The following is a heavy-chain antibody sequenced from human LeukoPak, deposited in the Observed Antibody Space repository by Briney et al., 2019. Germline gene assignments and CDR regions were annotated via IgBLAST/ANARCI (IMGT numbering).Heavy chain of an antibody. CDR3: AKAKYYYGSGSPDCFDY. CDR2: ISGSGGST. CDR1: GFTFSSYA. Sequence: PGGSLRLSCEASGFTFSSYAMSWVRQAPGKGLEWVSAISGSGGSTYYADSVKGRFTISRDNSKNTLYLQMNSLRAEDTAVYYCAKAKYYYGSGSPDCFDYWGQGTLVTVSS. V-gene: IGHV3-23*01. D-gene: IGHD3-10*01. J-gene: IGHJ4*02.